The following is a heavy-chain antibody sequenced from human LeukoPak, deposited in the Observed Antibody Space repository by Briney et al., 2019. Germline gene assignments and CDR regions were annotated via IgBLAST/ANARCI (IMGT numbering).Heavy chain of an antibody. V-gene: IGHV4-34*01. CDR2: INHSGST. CDR3: AIEPPRRGFDY. Sequence: QSSETLSLTCAVYGGSFRGYYWSWIRQPPGKGLEWIGEINHSGSTNYNPSLKSRVTISVDTSKNQFSLKLSSVTAADTAVYYCAIEPPRRGFDYWGQGTLVTVSS. D-gene: IGHD3-10*01. CDR1: GGSFRGYY. J-gene: IGHJ4*02.